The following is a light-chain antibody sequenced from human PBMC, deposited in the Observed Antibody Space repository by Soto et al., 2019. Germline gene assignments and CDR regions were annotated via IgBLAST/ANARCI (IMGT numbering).Light chain of an antibody. J-gene: IGKJ5*01. CDR2: GGY. Sequence: EIRQTPGPSVRCANVGDRVTLTSRASQDVSDFLAWYQHAPGKAPNLLIYGGYTLQSGVSSRFSGSGSGIEFSLTFSSLKPKEFATYYCQYLNGAPTGTVGQGTRLEIK. CDR1: QDVSDF. V-gene: IGKV1-9*01. CDR3: QYLNGAPTGT.